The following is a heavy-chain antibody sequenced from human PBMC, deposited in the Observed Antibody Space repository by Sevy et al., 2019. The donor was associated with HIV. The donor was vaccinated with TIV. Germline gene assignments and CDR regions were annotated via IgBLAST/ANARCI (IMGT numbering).Heavy chain of an antibody. CDR3: ARDCNSNTCLWGLDV. CDR1: GFTFSRYW. Sequence: GESLKISCAASGFTFSRYWMSWVRQAPGKGLEWVANIKVDGSEKYYVDSVKGRFTISRDNAKNSLYLQMNSLRAEDTAVYYCARDCNSNTCLWGLDVWGQRTTVTVSS. V-gene: IGHV3-7*03. J-gene: IGHJ6*02. D-gene: IGHD2-2*01. CDR2: IKVDGSEK.